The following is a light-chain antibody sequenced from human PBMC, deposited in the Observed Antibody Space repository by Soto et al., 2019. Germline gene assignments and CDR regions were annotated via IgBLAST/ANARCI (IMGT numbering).Light chain of an antibody. Sequence: QSALTQPVSVSGSPGQSITISCTGTSSDVGGYNYVSWFQQHPGKAPKLMIYEVSNRPSGVSNRFSGSRSGNTASLTISGLQSEDEAEYYCNSYTNNNTFVFGTGTKVTVL. CDR1: SSDVGGYNY. CDR2: EVS. V-gene: IGLV2-14*01. J-gene: IGLJ1*01. CDR3: NSYTNNNTFV.